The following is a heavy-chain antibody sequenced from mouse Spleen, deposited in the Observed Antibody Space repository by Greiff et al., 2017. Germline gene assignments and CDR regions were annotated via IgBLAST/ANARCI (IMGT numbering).Heavy chain of an antibody. CDR1: GFTFSDYG. CDR3: ARRDETAWFAY. Sequence: EVKLVESGGGLVKPGGSLKLSCAASGFTFSDYGMHWVRQAPEKGLEWVAYISSGSSTIYYADTVKGRFTISRDNAKNTLFLQMTSLRSEDTAMYYCARRDETAWFAYWGQGTLVTVSA. V-gene: IGHV5-17*01. D-gene: IGHD4-1*01. CDR2: ISSGSSTI. J-gene: IGHJ3*01.